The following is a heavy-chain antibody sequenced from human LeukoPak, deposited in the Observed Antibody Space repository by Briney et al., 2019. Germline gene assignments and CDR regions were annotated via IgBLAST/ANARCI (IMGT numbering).Heavy chain of an antibody. CDR3: ARLSTSFDY. V-gene: IGHV4-59*08. Sequence: SETLSLTCTVSGGSISSYYWSWIRQPPGKGLEWIGYIYYSGSTNYNPSLKSRVTISVDTSKNQLSLKLRSVTAADTAVYYCARLSTSFDYWGQGALVTVSS. CDR2: IYYSGST. CDR1: GGSISSYY. J-gene: IGHJ4*02.